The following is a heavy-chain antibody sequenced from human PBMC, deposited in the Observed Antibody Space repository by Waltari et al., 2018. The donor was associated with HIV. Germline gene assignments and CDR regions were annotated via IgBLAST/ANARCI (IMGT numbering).Heavy chain of an antibody. Sequence: QVQLVESGGGVVQPGRSLRLSCAASGFTFSSYAMHWVRQAPGKGLGWVAGISYDGSNKYYADSVKGRFTISRDNSKNTLYLQMNRLRAEDTAVYYCAKDYYGSGTLSAFDIWGQGTVVTVSS. V-gene: IGHV3-30*18. CDR2: ISYDGSNK. CDR3: AKDYYGSGTLSAFDI. J-gene: IGHJ3*02. CDR1: GFTFSSYA. D-gene: IGHD3-10*01.